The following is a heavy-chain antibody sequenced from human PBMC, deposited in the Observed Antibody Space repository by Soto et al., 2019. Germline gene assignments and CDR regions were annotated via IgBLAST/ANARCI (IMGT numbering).Heavy chain of an antibody. D-gene: IGHD3-22*01. V-gene: IGHV3-48*03. CDR1: GFTFSSYE. J-gene: IGHJ4*02. Sequence: PGGSLRLSCAASGFTFSSYEMNWVRQAPGKGLEWVSYISSSGSTIYYADSVKGRFTISRDNAKNSLYLQMNSLGAEDTAVYYCARDRDYYDSSGYCDYWGQGTLVTVSS. CDR3: ARDRDYYDSSGYCDY. CDR2: ISSSGSTI.